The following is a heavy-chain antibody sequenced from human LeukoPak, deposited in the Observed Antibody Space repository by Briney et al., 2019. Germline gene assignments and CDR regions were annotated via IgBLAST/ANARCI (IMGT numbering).Heavy chain of an antibody. D-gene: IGHD4-23*01. CDR3: ARVSLGGNGFDY. J-gene: IGHJ4*02. Sequence: GGSLRLSCAASGFTFSRHDMPWVRQATGKGLEWVSAIGIAGDTYYADSVKGRFTITRENAKNFLYLQMNSLRAGDTAIYYCARVSLGGNGFDYWGQGTLVTVSS. CDR1: GFTFSRHD. V-gene: IGHV3-13*01. CDR2: IGIAGDT.